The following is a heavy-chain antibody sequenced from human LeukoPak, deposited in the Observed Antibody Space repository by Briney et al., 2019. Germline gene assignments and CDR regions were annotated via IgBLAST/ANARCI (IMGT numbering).Heavy chain of an antibody. CDR1: GGSISSYY. J-gene: IGHJ4*02. D-gene: IGHD3-10*01. CDR3: ARHRSAPYYYGSGSYSNYFDY. V-gene: IGHV4-59*08. CDR2: IFHSGST. Sequence: SETLSLTCTVSGGSISSYYWSWIRQPPGKGLEWIGCIFHSGSTNYNPSLKSRVAISVDASKNQFSLKLSSVTATDTAVYYCARHRSAPYYYGSGSYSNYFDYWGQGTLVTVSS.